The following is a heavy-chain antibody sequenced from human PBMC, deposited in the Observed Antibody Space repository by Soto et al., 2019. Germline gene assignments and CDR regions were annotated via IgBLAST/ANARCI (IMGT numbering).Heavy chain of an antibody. Sequence: QVQLVQSGAEVKKPGASVKVSCKASGYTFTSYAMHWVRQAPGQRLEWMGWINAGNGNTKYSQKFQGRVTITRDTSASTAYMERSSLRSEDTAVYYCARDRGMTTVTTVWFDPWGQGTLVTVSS. D-gene: IGHD4-17*01. CDR2: INAGNGNT. CDR3: ARDRGMTTVTTVWFDP. CDR1: GYTFTSYA. V-gene: IGHV1-3*01. J-gene: IGHJ5*02.